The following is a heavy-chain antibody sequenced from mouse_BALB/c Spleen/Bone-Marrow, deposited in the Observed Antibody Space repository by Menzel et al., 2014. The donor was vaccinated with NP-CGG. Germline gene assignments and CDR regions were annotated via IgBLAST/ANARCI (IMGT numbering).Heavy chain of an antibody. J-gene: IGHJ2*01. V-gene: IGHV1S56*01. CDR3: ARSRYGSYYGY. D-gene: IGHD1-1*01. CDR1: NYTFTTYY. CDR2: IYPGNVNT. Sequence: VKLMESGPELVKPGASVRISCKASNYTFTTYYIYWVKQRPGQGLEWIGWIYPGNVNTKYNEKFKAKATLTADKSSSTAYMQLSSLTPEDSAVYFCARSRYGSYYGYWGQGTPLTVSS.